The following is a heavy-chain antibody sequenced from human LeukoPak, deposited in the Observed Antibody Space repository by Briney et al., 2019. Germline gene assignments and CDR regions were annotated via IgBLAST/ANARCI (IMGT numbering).Heavy chain of an antibody. CDR3: AKGDTTWELPHDY. Sequence: SVKVSCKASGGTFSSYAISWVRQAPGQGLEWMGGIIPIFGTANYAQKFQGRVTITADESTSTAYMELSSLRSEDTAVYYCAKGDTTWELPHDYWGQGTLVTVSS. D-gene: IGHD1-26*01. J-gene: IGHJ4*02. V-gene: IGHV1-69*13. CDR2: IIPIFGTA. CDR1: GGTFSSYA.